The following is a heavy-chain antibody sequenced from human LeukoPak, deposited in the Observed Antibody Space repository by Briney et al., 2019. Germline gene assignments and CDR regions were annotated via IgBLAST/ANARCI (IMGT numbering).Heavy chain of an antibody. CDR2: MNPNSGNT. CDR1: GYTFTSYD. V-gene: IGHV1-8*01. Sequence: ASVKVSCKASGYTFTSYDINWVRKATGQGLEWMGWMNPNSGNTGYAQKFQGRGNTTRNTSISTANMELSSLRSEHTALYYRARAPPGCTSCHHYYYYGMDVWGQGTTVTVSS. D-gene: IGHD2-2*01. J-gene: IGHJ6*02. CDR3: ARAPPGCTSCHHYYYYGMDV.